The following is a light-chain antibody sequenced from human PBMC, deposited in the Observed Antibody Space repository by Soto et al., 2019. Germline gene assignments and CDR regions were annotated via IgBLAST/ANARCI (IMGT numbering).Light chain of an antibody. CDR3: QQSYRTPTT. J-gene: IGKJ5*01. CDR1: QGISSY. V-gene: IGKV1-39*01. CDR2: AAS. Sequence: IQLTQSPSSLSASVGDRVTMACRASQGISSYLAWYQQKSGKAPKLLIFAASSLERGVPSRFSGSGSGTDFTLTISSLQPEDFATYHCQQSYRTPTTFGQGTRLEIK.